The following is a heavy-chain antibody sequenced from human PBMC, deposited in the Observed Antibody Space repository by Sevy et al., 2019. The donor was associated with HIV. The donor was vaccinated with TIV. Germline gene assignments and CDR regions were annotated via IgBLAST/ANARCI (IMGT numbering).Heavy chain of an antibody. CDR2: IKQDGSEK. J-gene: IGHJ5*02. Sequence: GGSLRLSCAASGFTFSSYWMSWVRQAPGKGLEWVANIKQDGSEKYYVDSVKGRFTISRDNAKNSLYLQMNSLRAEDTAVYYCVRDGMRSIAAAGTGWFDPWGQGTLVTVSS. V-gene: IGHV3-7*03. CDR3: VRDGMRSIAAAGTGWFDP. CDR1: GFTFSSYW. D-gene: IGHD6-13*01.